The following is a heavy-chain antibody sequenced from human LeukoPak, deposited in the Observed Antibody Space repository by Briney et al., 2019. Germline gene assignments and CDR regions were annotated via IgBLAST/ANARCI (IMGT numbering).Heavy chain of an antibody. CDR1: GYTFTGYD. V-gene: IGHV1-8*01. CDR2: MNPNSGNT. Sequence: ASVKVSCKASGYTFTGYDINWVRQATGQGLEWMGWMNPNSGNTGYAQKFQGRVTMTRNTSISTAYMELSSLRSEDTAVYYCARGWGTVTQIDYWGQGTLVTVSS. J-gene: IGHJ4*02. D-gene: IGHD4-17*01. CDR3: ARGWGTVTQIDY.